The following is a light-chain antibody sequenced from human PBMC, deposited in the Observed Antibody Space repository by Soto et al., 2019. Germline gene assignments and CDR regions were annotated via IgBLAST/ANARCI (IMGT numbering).Light chain of an antibody. CDR2: SNN. CDR1: SSNIGSNT. CDR3: SAWYDSLNGVV. J-gene: IGLJ2*01. Sequence: QSVLTQPPSASGTPGQRVTISCSGSSSNIGSNTVNWYQQLPGTDPKLLIYSNNQRTSGVPDRFSGSKSGTSASLAISGLKSEDEADYYCSAWYDSLNGVVFGGGTKVTVL. V-gene: IGLV1-44*01.